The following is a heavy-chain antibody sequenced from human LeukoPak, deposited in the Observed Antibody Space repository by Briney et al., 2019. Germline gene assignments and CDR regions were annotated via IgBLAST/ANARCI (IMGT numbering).Heavy chain of an antibody. Sequence: PGGSLVHSLAGTGFSLNDRGMHWSRQAQGKGLEGFSGFSWDSGKIGYADRVKGRFTISRDNAKNSLDLQMNSLRPDDTAFYYCARDAYSSGSSFYYMDVWGKGTTVTVSS. V-gene: IGHV3-9*01. CDR1: GFSLNDRG. CDR3: ARDAYSSGSSFYYMDV. CDR2: FSWDSGKI. J-gene: IGHJ6*03. D-gene: IGHD2-21*01.